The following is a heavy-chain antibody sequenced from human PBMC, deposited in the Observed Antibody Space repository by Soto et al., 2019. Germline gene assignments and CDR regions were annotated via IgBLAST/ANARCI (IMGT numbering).Heavy chain of an antibody. CDR3: ARDRGVYDILTGYLLG. J-gene: IGHJ4*02. Sequence: LRLSCAASGFTFSSYGMHWVRQAPGKGLEWVAVIWYDGSNKYYADSVKGRFTISRDNSKNTLYLQMNSLRAEDTAVYYCARDRGVYDILTGYLLGWGQGTLVTVSS. CDR1: GFTFSSYG. D-gene: IGHD3-9*01. CDR2: IWYDGSNK. V-gene: IGHV3-33*01.